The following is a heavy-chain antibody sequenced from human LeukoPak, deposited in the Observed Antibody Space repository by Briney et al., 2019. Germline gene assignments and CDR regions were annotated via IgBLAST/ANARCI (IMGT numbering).Heavy chain of an antibody. CDR3: ARGSYYYGSGSYRSFDY. Sequence: SVKVSCKASGYTFTSYAMNWVRQAPGQGLEWMGGIIPIFGTANYAQKFQGRVTITADESTSTAYMELSSLRSEDTAVYYCARGSYYYGSGSYRSFDYWGQGTLVTVSS. J-gene: IGHJ4*02. CDR2: IIPIFGTA. V-gene: IGHV1-69*13. D-gene: IGHD3-10*01. CDR1: GYTFTSYA.